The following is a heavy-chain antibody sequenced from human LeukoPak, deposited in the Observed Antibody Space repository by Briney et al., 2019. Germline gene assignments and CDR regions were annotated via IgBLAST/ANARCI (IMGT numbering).Heavy chain of an antibody. Sequence: SETLSLTCTVYGGSISSYYWSWIRQPAGKGLEWIGRIYTSGSTNYNPSLKSRVTMSVGTSKNQFSLKLSSVTAADTAVYYCARDEGSGRFDWFDPWGQGTLVTVSS. CDR3: ARDEGSGRFDWFDP. CDR1: GGSISSYY. CDR2: IYTSGST. D-gene: IGHD3-10*01. J-gene: IGHJ5*02. V-gene: IGHV4-4*07.